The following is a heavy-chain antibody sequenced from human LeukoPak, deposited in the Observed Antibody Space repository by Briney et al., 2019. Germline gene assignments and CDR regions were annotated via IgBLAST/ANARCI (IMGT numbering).Heavy chain of an antibody. V-gene: IGHV4-31*03. CDR3: ARESNFGYSYGYGYYYYGMDV. Sequence: SQTLSLTCTVSGGSISSGGYYWSWIRQHPGKGLEWIGYIYYSGSTYYNPSLKSRVTKSVDTSKNQFSLKLSSVTAADTAVYYCARESNFGYSYGYGYYYYGMDVWGQGTTVTVSS. CDR1: GGSISSGGYY. CDR2: IYYSGST. J-gene: IGHJ6*02. D-gene: IGHD5-18*01.